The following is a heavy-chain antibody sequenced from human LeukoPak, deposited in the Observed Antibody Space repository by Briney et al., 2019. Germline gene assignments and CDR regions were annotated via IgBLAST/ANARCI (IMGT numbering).Heavy chain of an antibody. CDR3: ATAGTVEAAATRWFDP. Sequence: ASVTVSGMASGYIFTYYYMHWFRQAPGHGLESMVWMNPNSGGANYAQKFQGRVTMSRDTSISTAYMELSSLISDATAVYYCATAGTVEAAATRWFDPWGQGTLVTVSS. CDR1: GYIFTYYY. CDR2: MNPNSGGA. V-gene: IGHV1-2*02. J-gene: IGHJ5*02. D-gene: IGHD2-2*01.